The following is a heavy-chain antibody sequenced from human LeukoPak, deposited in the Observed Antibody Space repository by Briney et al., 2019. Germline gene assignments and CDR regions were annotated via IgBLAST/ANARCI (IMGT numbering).Heavy chain of an antibody. D-gene: IGHD3-3*01. CDR2: INHSGST. Sequence: SETLSLTCAVYGGSFSGYYWTWIRQPPGKGLEWIGEINHSGSTNYNPSLKSRVTISVDTSKNQFSLKLSSVTAADTAVYYCARVGYDFWSGPSNWFDPWGQGTLVTVSS. CDR3: ARVGYDFWSGPSNWFDP. J-gene: IGHJ5*02. CDR1: GGSFSGYY. V-gene: IGHV4-34*01.